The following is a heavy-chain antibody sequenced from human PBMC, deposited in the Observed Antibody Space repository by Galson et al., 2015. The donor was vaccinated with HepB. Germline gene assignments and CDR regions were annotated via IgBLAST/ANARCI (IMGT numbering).Heavy chain of an antibody. J-gene: IGHJ4*02. CDR3: ARAPRGPNYYFDY. CDR1: GFTFTSYS. CDR2: ISSSTTYI. D-gene: IGHD1-1*01. Sequence: SLRLSCAASGFTFTSYSLNWVRQAPGKGLEWVSSISSSTTYIYYADSVKGRFTISRDNAKNSLYQQMNSLRAEDTAVYYCARAPRGPNYYFDYWGQGTLVTVSS. V-gene: IGHV3-21*01.